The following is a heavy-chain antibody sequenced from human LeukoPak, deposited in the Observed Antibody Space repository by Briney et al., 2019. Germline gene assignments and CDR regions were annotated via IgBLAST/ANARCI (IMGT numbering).Heavy chain of an antibody. CDR1: GGTFSSYA. D-gene: IGHD2-15*01. CDR2: IIPIFGTA. CDR3: ARDRGYCSGGSCYSGGYNWFDP. V-gene: IGHV1-69*01. J-gene: IGHJ5*02. Sequence: SVKVSCKASGGTFSSYAISWVRQAPGQGLEWMGGIIPIFGTANYAQKFQGRVTITADEFTSTAYMELSSLRSEDTAVYYCARDRGYCSGGSCYSGGYNWFDPWGQGTLVTVSS.